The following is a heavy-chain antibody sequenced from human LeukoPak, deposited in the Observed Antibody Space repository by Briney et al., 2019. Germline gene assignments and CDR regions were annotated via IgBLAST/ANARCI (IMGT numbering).Heavy chain of an antibody. CDR3: ATGLKVVRGAVNYYYMDV. CDR1: GYTFTSYD. Sequence: GASVKVSCKASGYTFTSYDINWVRPATGQGLEWMGWMNPNSGNTGYAQKFQGRVTITRNTSISAAYMELSSLRSEDTAVYDCATGLKVVRGAVNYYYMDVWGKGTTVTVSS. D-gene: IGHD3-10*01. J-gene: IGHJ6*03. CDR2: MNPNSGNT. V-gene: IGHV1-8*03.